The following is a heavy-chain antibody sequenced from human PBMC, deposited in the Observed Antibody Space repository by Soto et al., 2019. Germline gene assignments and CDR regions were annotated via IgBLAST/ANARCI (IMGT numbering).Heavy chain of an antibody. CDR3: AREVITEAGPLMFDP. CDR2: ISTHNGHA. Sequence: QVQLVQSGAEMKRPGAPVKVSCKASGYTFTSYGFTWVRQAPGQGFEWMGWISTHNGHANYAQKYQVRVTMTTDTSTSTAFMELRSLSSDDTAVYYCAREVITEAGPLMFDPWGQGTLVTVSS. J-gene: IGHJ5*02. V-gene: IGHV1-18*01. D-gene: IGHD6-19*01. CDR1: GYTFTSYG.